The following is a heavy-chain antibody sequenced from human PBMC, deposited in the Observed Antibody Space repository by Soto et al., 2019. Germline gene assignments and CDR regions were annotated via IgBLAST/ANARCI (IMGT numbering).Heavy chain of an antibody. D-gene: IGHD6-13*01. V-gene: IGHV5-51*01. CDR3: ARPPYRSSGDYYGMDV. J-gene: IGHJ6*02. CDR2: IYPGDSDT. CDR1: GYSFTSYW. Sequence: GESLKISCKGSGYSFTSYWIGWVRQMPGKGLEWMGIIYPGDSDTRYSPSFQGQVTISADKSISTAYLQWSSLKASDTAMYYCARPPYRSSGDYYGMDVWGQGTTVTVSS.